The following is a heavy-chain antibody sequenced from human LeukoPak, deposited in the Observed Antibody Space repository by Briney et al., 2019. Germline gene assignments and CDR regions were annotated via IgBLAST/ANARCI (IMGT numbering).Heavy chain of an antibody. CDR3: AKDGIFGVVIQTYYFDY. CDR2: ISGSGGST. Sequence: GGSLRLSCAASGFTFSSYGMHWVRQAPGKGLEWVSAISGSGGSTYYADSVKGRFTISRDNSKNTLYLQMNSLRAEDTAVYYCAKDGIFGVVIQTYYFDYWGQGTLVTVSS. J-gene: IGHJ4*02. D-gene: IGHD3-3*01. CDR1: GFTFSSYG. V-gene: IGHV3-23*01.